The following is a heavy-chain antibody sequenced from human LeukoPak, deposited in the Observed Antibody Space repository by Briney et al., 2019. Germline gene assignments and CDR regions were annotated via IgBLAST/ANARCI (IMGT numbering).Heavy chain of an antibody. Sequence: AGGSLRLSCAASGFTFSSYAMSWVRKAPGKGLELVSAISGSGGSTYYADSVKGRFTISRDNSKNTLYLQMNSLRAEDKAVYYCAKTYYYYGSGSYMYFDYWGQGTLVTVSS. CDR2: ISGSGGST. CDR1: GFTFSSYA. J-gene: IGHJ4*02. CDR3: AKTYYYYGSGSYMYFDY. D-gene: IGHD3-10*01. V-gene: IGHV3-23*01.